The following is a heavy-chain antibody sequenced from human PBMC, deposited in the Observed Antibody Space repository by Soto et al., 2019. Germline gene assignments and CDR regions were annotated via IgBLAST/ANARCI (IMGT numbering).Heavy chain of an antibody. Sequence: TLSLTCAVSGGSISSGGYSWSWIRQPPGKGLEWIGYIYHSGSTYYNPSHKSRVTISVDTYKNQFTLKLSSVTAADTAVYYCARVPIGQQLAIYFDYWGQGTLVTVSS. J-gene: IGHJ4*02. CDR2: IYHSGST. D-gene: IGHD6-13*01. CDR1: GGSISSGGYS. CDR3: ARVPIGQQLAIYFDY. V-gene: IGHV4-30-2*05.